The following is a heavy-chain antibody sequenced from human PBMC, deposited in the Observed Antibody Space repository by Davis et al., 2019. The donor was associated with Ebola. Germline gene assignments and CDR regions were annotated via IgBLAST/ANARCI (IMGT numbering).Heavy chain of an antibody. CDR1: GGSISSYY. CDR2: INHSGST. Sequence: PGGSLRLSCTVSGGSISSYYWSWIRQPPGKGLEWIGEINHSGSTNYNPSLKSRVTISVDTSKNQFSLKLSSVTAADTAVYYCAVVVPDEYWFDPWGQGTLVTVSS. D-gene: IGHD2-2*01. V-gene: IGHV4-34*01. CDR3: AVVVPDEYWFDP. J-gene: IGHJ5*02.